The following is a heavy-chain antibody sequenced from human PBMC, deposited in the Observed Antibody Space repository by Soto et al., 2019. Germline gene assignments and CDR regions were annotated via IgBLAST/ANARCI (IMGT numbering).Heavy chain of an antibody. V-gene: IGHV4-34*01. CDR1: GGSFSGYY. CDR3: AGLLPAPDYYFAY. J-gene: IGHJ4*02. CDR2: INHSGST. Sequence: QVQLQQWGAGLLKPSETLSLTCAVYGGSFSGYYWNWIRQPPGKGLEWIGEINHSGSTNYNPSLKTRVTISVDTSKNQFSLKLSSVTAADTAVYYCAGLLPAPDYYFAYWGQGTLVTVSS.